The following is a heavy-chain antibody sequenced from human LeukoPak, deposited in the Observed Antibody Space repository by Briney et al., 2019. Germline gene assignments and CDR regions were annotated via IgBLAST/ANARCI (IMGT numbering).Heavy chain of an antibody. Sequence: SETLSLTCAVYGVSFSYYYWAWIRQSPGRGLEWIGQINHSGSNNYNPSLKRGVTISEETSKKQFSLKVRSVTAADTALYYCAREREESGAWYERPHFDYWGQGALVTVSS. J-gene: IGHJ4*02. CDR1: GVSFSYYY. CDR2: INHSGSN. D-gene: IGHD6-19*01. V-gene: IGHV4-34*01. CDR3: AREREESGAWYERPHFDY.